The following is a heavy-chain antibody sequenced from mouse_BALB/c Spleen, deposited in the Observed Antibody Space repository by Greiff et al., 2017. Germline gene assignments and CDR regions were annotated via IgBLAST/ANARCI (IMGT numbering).Heavy chain of an antibody. CDR3: ARGGYGNYVWFAY. Sequence: VQLQESGPGLVAPSQSLSITCTVSGFSLTGYGVNWVRQPPGKGLEWLGMIWGDGSTDYNSALKSRLSISKDNSKSQVFLKMNSLQTDDTARYYCARGGYGNYVWFAYWGQGTLVTVSA. CDR2: IWGDGST. D-gene: IGHD2-1*01. CDR1: GFSLTGYG. J-gene: IGHJ3*01. V-gene: IGHV2-6-7*01.